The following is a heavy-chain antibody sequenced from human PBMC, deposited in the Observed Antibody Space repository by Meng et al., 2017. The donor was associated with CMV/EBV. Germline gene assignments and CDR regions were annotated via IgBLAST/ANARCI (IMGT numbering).Heavy chain of an antibody. CDR1: GYTFTSYY. J-gene: IGHJ6*02. CDR2: INPSGGST. CDR3: ARDSYGYCSSTSCYREGHYYYYYGMDV. V-gene: IGHV1-46*01. D-gene: IGHD2-2*01. Sequence: ASVKVSCKASGYTFTSYYMHWVRQAPGQGLEWMGIINPSGGSTSYAQEFQGRVTMTRDTSTSTVYMELSSLRSEDTAVYYCARDSYGYCSSTSCYREGHYYYYYGMDVWGQGTTVTVSS.